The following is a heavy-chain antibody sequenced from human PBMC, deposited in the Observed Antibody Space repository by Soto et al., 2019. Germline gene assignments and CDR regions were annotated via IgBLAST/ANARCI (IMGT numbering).Heavy chain of an antibody. J-gene: IGHJ6*02. CDR2: IYYSGST. CDR1: GGSISSSSYY. D-gene: IGHD3-3*01. Sequence: PSETLSLTCTVSGGSISSSSYYWGWIRQPPGKGLEWIGSIYYSGSTYYNPSLKSRVTISVDTSKNQFSLKLSSVTAADTAVYYCTETFWSGYYYGMDVWGQGTTVTVSS. V-gene: IGHV4-39*01. CDR3: TETFWSGYYYGMDV.